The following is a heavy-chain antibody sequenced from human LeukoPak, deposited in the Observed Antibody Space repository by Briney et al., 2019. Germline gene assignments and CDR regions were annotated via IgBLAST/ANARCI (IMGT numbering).Heavy chain of an antibody. Sequence: PSETLSLTCTVSGGSISSSSYYWGWIRQPPGKGLEWIGSIYYSGSTYYNPSLKSRVTISVDTSKNQFSLKLSSVTAADTAVYYCARGGFRVLRYFDWLPTTFDYWGQGTLVTVSS. J-gene: IGHJ4*02. D-gene: IGHD3-9*01. V-gene: IGHV4-39*07. CDR1: GGSISSSSYY. CDR2: IYYSGST. CDR3: ARGGFRVLRYFDWLPTTFDY.